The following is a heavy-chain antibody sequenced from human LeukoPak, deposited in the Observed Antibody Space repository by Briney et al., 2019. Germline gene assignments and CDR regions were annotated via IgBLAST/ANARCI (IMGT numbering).Heavy chain of an antibody. CDR1: GFTFSSYS. D-gene: IGHD6-6*01. Sequence: GGSLRLSCAAYGFTFSSYSMNWVRQAPGKGLEWVASISSSSSYKYYPDSVSGRFTIPRDNAKNSLYLQMNSLRAEDTAVYYCARGLSVAARGDDYYYYMDGGGKGTTVT. J-gene: IGHJ6*03. V-gene: IGHV3-21*01. CDR3: ARGLSVAARGDDYYYYMDG. CDR2: ISSSSSYK.